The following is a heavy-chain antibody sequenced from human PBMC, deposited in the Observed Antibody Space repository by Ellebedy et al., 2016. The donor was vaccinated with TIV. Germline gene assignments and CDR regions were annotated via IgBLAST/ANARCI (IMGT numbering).Heavy chain of an antibody. CDR3: ARQTVATSVNDAFDI. J-gene: IGHJ3*02. Sequence: GESLKISCAASGFVFSSYTMNWVRQAPGKGLEWVSFISDTSIYYADAVEGRFTISRDNAKNSLYLQMNSLRAEDTAVYYCARQTVATSVNDAFDIWGLGTVVTVSS. D-gene: IGHD4-17*01. CDR2: ISDTSI. V-gene: IGHV3-21*01. CDR1: GFVFSSYT.